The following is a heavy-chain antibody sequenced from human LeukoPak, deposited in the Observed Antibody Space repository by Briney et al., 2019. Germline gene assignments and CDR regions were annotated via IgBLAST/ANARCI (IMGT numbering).Heavy chain of an antibody. J-gene: IGHJ3*01. Sequence: SETLSLTCTVSGGSINGYYWTWIRQPPGKGLEWIGYIYYSGSTNYNPSLKSRVTSSVHTSKNQFSLRLSSVTAADTAMYYCARRRLGDAFDVWGQGTMVTVSS. CDR3: ARRRLGDAFDV. CDR2: IYYSGST. CDR1: GGSINGYY. V-gene: IGHV4-59*08. D-gene: IGHD3-16*01.